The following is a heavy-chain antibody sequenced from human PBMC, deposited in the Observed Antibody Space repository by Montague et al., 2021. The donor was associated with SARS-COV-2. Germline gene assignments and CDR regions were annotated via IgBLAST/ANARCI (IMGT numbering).Heavy chain of an antibody. D-gene: IGHD3-9*01. CDR1: GGSISSSSYY. V-gene: IGHV4-39*01. Sequence: SETLSLTCTVSGGSISSSSYYWGWIRQPPGKGLEWIGSIYYSGXTXCXXXXKXRVTISVDTSKNQFSLKLSSVTAADTAVYYCARPVSYYDILSSSTNWFDPWGQGTLVTVSS. CDR2: IYYSGXT. J-gene: IGHJ5*02. CDR3: ARPVSYYDILSSSTNWFDP.